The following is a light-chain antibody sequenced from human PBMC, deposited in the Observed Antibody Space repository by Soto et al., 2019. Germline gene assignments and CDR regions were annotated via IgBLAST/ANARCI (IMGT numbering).Light chain of an antibody. V-gene: IGLV1-40*01. CDR2: GNI. Sequence: QSVLTQPPSVSGAPGQRVTISCTGSSSNIGAGYDVHWYQQRPGTAPKLLIFGNINRPSGVPDRFSGSKSGTSASLAITGLQAEDEGDYYCQSYDCNLSARYVFGTGTKLTVL. CDR3: QSYDCNLSARYV. CDR1: SSNIGAGYD. J-gene: IGLJ1*01.